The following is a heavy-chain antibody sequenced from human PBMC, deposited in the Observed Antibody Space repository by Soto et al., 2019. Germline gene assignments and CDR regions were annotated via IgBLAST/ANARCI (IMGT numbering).Heavy chain of an antibody. Sequence: EVQLVESGGGLVKPGGSLRLSCAASGFTFSNALMTWVRQAPGKGPEWVGCIKSKSDGATTDYAAPVRGRFIISRDDSKTTLYLKMNSLKTEDTAVYYCTTGLTIFGVVIDPWGQGTLVTVSS. D-gene: IGHD3-3*01. CDR2: IKSKSDGATT. CDR1: GFTFSNAL. CDR3: TTGLTIFGVVIDP. J-gene: IGHJ5*02. V-gene: IGHV3-15*01.